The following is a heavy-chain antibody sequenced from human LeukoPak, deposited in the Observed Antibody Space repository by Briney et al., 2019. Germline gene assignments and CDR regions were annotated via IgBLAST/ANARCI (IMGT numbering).Heavy chain of an antibody. J-gene: IGHJ3*02. CDR3: AKEGGSSWLDAFDI. Sequence: ARSLSSPCVAPGFPFDEEVMPWVRKAPGKGLEWVSGISWNSGSIGYVDSVKGRFTISRDNAKNSLYLQMNSLRVDDTALYYCAKEGGSSWLDAFDIWGQGTMVTVSS. D-gene: IGHD6-13*01. V-gene: IGHV3-9*01. CDR2: ISWNSGSI. CDR1: GFPFDEEV.